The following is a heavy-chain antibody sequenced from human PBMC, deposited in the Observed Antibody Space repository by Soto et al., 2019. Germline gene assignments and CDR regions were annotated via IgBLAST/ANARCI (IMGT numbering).Heavy chain of an antibody. J-gene: IGHJ4*02. CDR3: ASSYGTGYRAFDY. CDR1: GGTFNFYS. Sequence: QVQLVQSGAEVKRPGSSVKVSCKASGGTFNFYSLNWVRQAPGLGLEWMGRVNPIVSMSNYAQKFQATVTMPADTYTTTAYMELRSLRSEDTAIYFCASSYGTGYRAFDYWGQGALVTVSS. D-gene: IGHD3-10*01. CDR2: VNPIVSMS. V-gene: IGHV1-69*02.